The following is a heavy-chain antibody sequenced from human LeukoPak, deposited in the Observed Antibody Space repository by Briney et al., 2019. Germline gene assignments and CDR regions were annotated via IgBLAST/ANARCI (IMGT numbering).Heavy chain of an antibody. Sequence: GGSLRLSCAASGFTFSTSDMSWVRQAPGKGLEWVANIKQHGSEKYYVDSVKGRFTISRDDAKKSVYLQMNSLRVEDTAVYFCASDGGPFDYWGQGTLVTVSS. CDR1: GFTFSTSD. J-gene: IGHJ4*02. D-gene: IGHD3-16*01. CDR2: IKQHGSEK. CDR3: ASDGGPFDY. V-gene: IGHV3-7*01.